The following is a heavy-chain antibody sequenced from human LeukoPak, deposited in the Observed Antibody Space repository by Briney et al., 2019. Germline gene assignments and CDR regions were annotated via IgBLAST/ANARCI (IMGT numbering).Heavy chain of an antibody. J-gene: IGHJ6*03. CDR3: ARFAEVYYYVDV. Sequence: PGGSLRLSCAASGFTFSSYEMNWVRQAPGKGLEWVASIRSYSSYIHYGDSVKGRFTISRDDAKKSVYLQMDSLRAEDTAVYYCARFAEVYYYVDVWGTGTTVTVSS. D-gene: IGHD2-21*01. CDR1: GFTFSSYE. CDR2: IRSYSSYI. V-gene: IGHV3-21*01.